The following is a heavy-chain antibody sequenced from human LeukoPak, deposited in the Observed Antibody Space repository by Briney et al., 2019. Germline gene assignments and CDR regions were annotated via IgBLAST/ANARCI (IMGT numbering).Heavy chain of an antibody. CDR1: GDSISSGYY. J-gene: IGHJ5*02. Sequence: SETLSLTCTVSGDSISSGYYWGWIRQPPGKGLEWIGEINHSGSTNYNPSLKSRVTISVDTSKNQFSLKLSSVTAADTAVYYCARVVGEYDYVWGSYRPHNWFDPWGQGTLVTVSS. CDR3: ARVVGEYDYVWGSYRPHNWFDP. V-gene: IGHV4-38-2*02. D-gene: IGHD3-16*02. CDR2: INHSGST.